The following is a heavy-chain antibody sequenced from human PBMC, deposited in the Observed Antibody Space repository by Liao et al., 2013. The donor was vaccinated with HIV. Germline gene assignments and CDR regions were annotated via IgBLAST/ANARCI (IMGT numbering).Heavy chain of an antibody. CDR1: GGSISSSSYY. Sequence: QLQLQESGPGLVKPSETLSLTCTVSGGSISSSSYYWGWIRQPPGKGLEWLGSIYYSGVTYYNPSLKSRVTISVDTSKSQFSLNLSSVTAADTAVYYCAREVKNYASGTLQGPFDPWGQGTLV. V-gene: IGHV4-39*07. J-gene: IGHJ5*02. D-gene: IGHD3-10*01. CDR2: IYYSGVT. CDR3: AREVKNYASGTLQGPFDP.